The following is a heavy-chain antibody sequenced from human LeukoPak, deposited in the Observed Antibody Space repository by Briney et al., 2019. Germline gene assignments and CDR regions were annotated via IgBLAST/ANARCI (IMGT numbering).Heavy chain of an antibody. D-gene: IGHD2-21*02. Sequence: GGSLRLSCAASGFTFSSYAMSWVRQAPGEGLEWVSAVSGSGGSTYYADSVTGRFTISRDNSKNTLYLQMNSLRAEDTAVYYCARHAYCGGDCFGGAFEIWGQGTMVTVSS. CDR2: VSGSGGST. CDR3: ARHAYCGGDCFGGAFEI. V-gene: IGHV3-23*01. J-gene: IGHJ3*02. CDR1: GFTFSSYA.